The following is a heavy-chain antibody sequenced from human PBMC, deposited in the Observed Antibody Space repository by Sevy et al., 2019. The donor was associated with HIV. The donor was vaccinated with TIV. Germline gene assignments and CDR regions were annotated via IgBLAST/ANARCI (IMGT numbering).Heavy chain of an antibody. Sequence: GGSLRLSCAASGFTFNNYGMHWVRQAPGKGLEWVAFISNDGRNKYSADSVRGRFTFSRDNSKNTLYLQMNSLRVEDTAGYYCAKEKLQYLDLPPGDYYYAMDVWGQGATVTVSS. CDR2: ISNDGRNK. V-gene: IGHV3-30*18. J-gene: IGHJ6*02. D-gene: IGHD3-9*01. CDR3: AKEKLQYLDLPPGDYYYAMDV. CDR1: GFTFNNYG.